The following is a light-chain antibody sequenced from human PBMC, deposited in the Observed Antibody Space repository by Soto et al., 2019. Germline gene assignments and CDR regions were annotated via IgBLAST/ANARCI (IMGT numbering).Light chain of an antibody. V-gene: IGLV4-69*01. Sequence: QSVLTQSPSASAPLGGSVKLTCTLNNGHSSFTIARHQQQPEKGTRYLMRLNQDVNHHKGGGIPDRFSVSSSGAERYLTISSLESDDEADYFCRTWDTPPLFGGGTKLTVL. CDR3: RTWDTPPL. CDR1: NGHSSFT. CDR2: LNQDVNH. J-gene: IGLJ2*01.